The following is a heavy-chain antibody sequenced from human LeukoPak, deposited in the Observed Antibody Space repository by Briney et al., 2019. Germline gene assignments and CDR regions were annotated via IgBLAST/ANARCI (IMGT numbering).Heavy chain of an antibody. CDR3: ARFSPYCSGSSCYVSFLDY. J-gene: IGHJ4*02. Sequence: SETLSLTFTVSGASISSSYWSWIRQPPGKVLDWIGYSYYTVSTNYNPSLKSRVTISVDTSKNQFSLRLSSVTAADTAVYYCARFSPYCSGSSCYVSFLDYWGQGTLVTVSS. D-gene: IGHD2-15*01. CDR2: SYYTVST. CDR1: GASISSSY. V-gene: IGHV4-59*01.